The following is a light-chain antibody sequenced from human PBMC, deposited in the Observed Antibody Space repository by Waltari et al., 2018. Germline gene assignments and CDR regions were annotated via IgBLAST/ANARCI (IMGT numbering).Light chain of an antibody. V-gene: IGKV1-5*01. CDR2: DAS. CDR3: QQYTTYRVS. Sequence: DIPLTQSPSTLSAAVGDRVTITCRASPRISRGLAWYQQKPGKAPNLLSYDASALEIGVPSRFRGSGFATEFTLTISSLQPDDSATYYCQQYTTYRVSFGGGTKVEIK. CDR1: PRISRG. J-gene: IGKJ4*01.